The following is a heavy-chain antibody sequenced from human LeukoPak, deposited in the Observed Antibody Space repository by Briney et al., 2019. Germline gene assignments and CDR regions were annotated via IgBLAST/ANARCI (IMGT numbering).Heavy chain of an antibody. D-gene: IGHD5-12*01. J-gene: IGHJ4*02. CDR1: GYTFTSYD. Sequence: GASVKVSCKASGYTFTSYDINWVRQATGQGLEWMGWMNPNSGNTGYAQKFQGRVTMTRNTSISTAYMELSSPRSEDTAVYYCARGFSGYDSAETEYYFDYWGQGTLVTVSS. V-gene: IGHV1-8*01. CDR3: ARGFSGYDSAETEYYFDY. CDR2: MNPNSGNT.